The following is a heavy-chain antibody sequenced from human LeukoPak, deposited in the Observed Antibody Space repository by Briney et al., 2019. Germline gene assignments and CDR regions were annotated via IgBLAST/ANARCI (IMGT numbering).Heavy chain of an antibody. Sequence: PSETLSLTCAVYGGSFSGYFWSWIRQPPGKGLEWIGGINHSGSTNYNPSLKSRVTISVDTSKNQFSLKLTSVTAADTAVYYCAREAPYYYDSSGYYPDAFDIWGQGTMVTVSS. CDR3: AREAPYYYDSSGYYPDAFDI. CDR1: GGSFSGYF. CDR2: INHSGST. V-gene: IGHV4-34*01. J-gene: IGHJ3*02. D-gene: IGHD3-22*01.